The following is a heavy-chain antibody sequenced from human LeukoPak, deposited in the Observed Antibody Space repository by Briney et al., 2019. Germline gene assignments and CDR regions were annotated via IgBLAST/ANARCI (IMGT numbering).Heavy chain of an antibody. J-gene: IGHJ6*03. V-gene: IGHV1-24*01. CDR1: GYTLTELS. D-gene: IGHD2-2*01. CDR2: FDPEDGET. Sequence: GASVKVSCKVSGYTLTELSMHWVRQAPGKGREWMGGFDPEDGETIYAQKFQGRVTMTEDTSTDTAYMELSSLRSEDTAVYYCATGALVPAAKGLYYYYMDVWGKGTTVTVSS. CDR3: ATGALVPAAKGLYYYYMDV.